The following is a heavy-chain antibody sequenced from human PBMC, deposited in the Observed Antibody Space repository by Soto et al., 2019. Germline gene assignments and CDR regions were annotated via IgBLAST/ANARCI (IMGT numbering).Heavy chain of an antibody. CDR3: ARGTPSVAAGGFDY. V-gene: IGHV4-34*01. Sequence: SETLSLTCAVYGGSFSGYYWSWIRQPPGKGLEWIGEINHSGSTNYNPSLKSRVTISVDTSKNQFSLKLSSVTAADTAVYYCARGTPSVAAGGFDYWGQGTLVTVSS. D-gene: IGHD6-13*01. J-gene: IGHJ4*02. CDR2: INHSGST. CDR1: GGSFSGYY.